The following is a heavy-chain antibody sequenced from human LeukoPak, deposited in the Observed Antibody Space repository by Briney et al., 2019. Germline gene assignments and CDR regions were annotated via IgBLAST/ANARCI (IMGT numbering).Heavy chain of an antibody. Sequence: PSETLSLTCTVSGGSVSGSSYYWGWIRQPPGKGLAWIGSIYYSGSTYYNPSLKSRVTISVDTSKNQFSLKLSSVTAADTAVYYCARDRGHPYCGGDCYSSYFDYWGQGTLVTVSS. D-gene: IGHD2-21*02. CDR3: ARDRGHPYCGGDCYSSYFDY. CDR2: IYYSGST. J-gene: IGHJ4*02. V-gene: IGHV4-39*07. CDR1: GGSVSGSSYY.